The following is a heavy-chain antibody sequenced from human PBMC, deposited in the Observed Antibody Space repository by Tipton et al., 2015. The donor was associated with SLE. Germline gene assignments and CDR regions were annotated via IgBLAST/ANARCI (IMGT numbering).Heavy chain of an antibody. Sequence: SLRLSCAASGFTFTDSYMTWIRQAPGKGLEWVSYINTISTSKYYADSVKGRFTISRDNAKNSLYLQMNSLRAEDTAVYYCARAFPGYYYYMDVWGKGTTVTVSS. J-gene: IGHJ6*03. CDR1: GFTFTDSY. CDR3: ARAFPGYYYYMDV. CDR2: INTISTSK. V-gene: IGHV3-11*01.